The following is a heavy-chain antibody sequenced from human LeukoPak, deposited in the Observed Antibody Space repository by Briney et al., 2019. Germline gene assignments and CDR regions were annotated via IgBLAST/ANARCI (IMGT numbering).Heavy chain of an antibody. CDR3: ASQITAMVPHFGY. Sequence: SETLSLTCTVSGGSISSYYWSWIRQPPGKGLEWIGYIYYSGSTNYIPSLKSRVTISVDTSKNQFSLKLSSVTAADTAVYYCASQITAMVPHFGYWGQGTLVTVSS. V-gene: IGHV4-59*08. D-gene: IGHD5-18*01. CDR1: GGSISSYY. J-gene: IGHJ4*02. CDR2: IYYSGST.